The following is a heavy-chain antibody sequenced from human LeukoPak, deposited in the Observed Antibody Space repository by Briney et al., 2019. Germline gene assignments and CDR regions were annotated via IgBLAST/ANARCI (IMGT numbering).Heavy chain of an antibody. CDR3: ARDNEGVAYYDFWSGLDY. CDR1: GFTFSSYW. J-gene: IGHJ4*02. V-gene: IGHV3-7*01. Sequence: PGGSLRLSCAASGFTFSSYWMSWVRQAPGKGLEWVANIKQDGSEKYYVDSVKGRFTISRDSAKNSLYLQMNSLRAEDTAVYYCARDNEGVAYYDFWSGLDYWGQGTLVTVSS. D-gene: IGHD3-3*01. CDR2: IKQDGSEK.